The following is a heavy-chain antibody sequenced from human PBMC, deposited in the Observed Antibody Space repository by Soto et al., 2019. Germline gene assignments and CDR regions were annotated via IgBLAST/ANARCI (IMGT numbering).Heavy chain of an antibody. CDR1: GGTFSNFV. D-gene: IGHD2-21*01. CDR3: ARAPILVGETTYEDYFDY. V-gene: IGHV1-69*13. Sequence: SVKVSCKASGGTFSNFVISWVRQAPGQGLEWMGGNIPIFGTANYAQKFQGRVTIIADESTGTTYMGLTSLRSEDTAVYYCARAPILVGETTYEDYFDYWGQGTLVTVSS. CDR2: NIPIFGTA. J-gene: IGHJ4*02.